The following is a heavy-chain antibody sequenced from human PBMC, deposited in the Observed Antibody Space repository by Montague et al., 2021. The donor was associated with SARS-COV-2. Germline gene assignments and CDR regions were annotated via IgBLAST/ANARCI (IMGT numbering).Heavy chain of an antibody. D-gene: IGHD2-2*01. CDR2: GYYSGXT. CDR3: ARHVGRGPGARDWFDP. Sequence: SETLSLTCTVSGGSIITSNYYWGWLRQPPGKGLEWIGSGYYSGXTSYXXXXTXRVTISVDTSKNQFSLKLTSVTAADTAVYYCARHVGRGPGARDWFDPWGQGTLVTVSS. CDR1: GGSIITSNYY. J-gene: IGHJ5*02. V-gene: IGHV4-39*01.